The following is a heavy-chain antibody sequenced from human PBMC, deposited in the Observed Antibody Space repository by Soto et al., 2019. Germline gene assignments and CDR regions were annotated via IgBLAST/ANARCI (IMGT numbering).Heavy chain of an antibody. CDR1: GDSISSGGYY. J-gene: IGHJ5*02. Sequence: SETLSLTCTVSGDSISSGGYYWSWIRQHPGKGLEWIGYIYYSGSTYYNPSLKSRVTISVDTSKNQFSLKLSSVTAADTAVYYCARARGPLYCSSTSCYELHWFDPWGQGTLVTVSS. D-gene: IGHD2-2*01. CDR2: IYYSGST. CDR3: ARARGPLYCSSTSCYELHWFDP. V-gene: IGHV4-31*03.